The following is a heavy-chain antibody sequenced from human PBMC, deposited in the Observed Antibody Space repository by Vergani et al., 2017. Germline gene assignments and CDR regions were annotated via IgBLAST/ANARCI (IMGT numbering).Heavy chain of an antibody. V-gene: IGHV1-3*04. D-gene: IGHD1-14*01. CDR3: ARDNNGRADY. CDR1: GYTFDTYA. Sequence: QVQLVQSGAEVKKPGASVRVSCWASGYTFDTYAMHWLRQAPGQRLEWMGWISTYNGDTNYAQKFQGRVTMTTDTSTSTAYMELGSLRSDDTAVYYCARDNNGRADYWGQGALVTVSS. CDR2: ISTYNGDT. J-gene: IGHJ4*02.